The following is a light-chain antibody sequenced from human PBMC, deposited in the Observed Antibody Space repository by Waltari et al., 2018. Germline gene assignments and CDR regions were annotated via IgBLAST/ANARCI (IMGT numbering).Light chain of an antibody. Sequence: EVLLTQSPATLSVSPGGRATLSCRASQSVNDNLAWYQQKPGQPPRLLIYRGSTGATGIPARFGGSGSGTDFTLTISSLQSEDFAVYFCQQYNDWPYTFGQGTKLEIK. CDR3: QQYNDWPYT. CDR2: RGS. V-gene: IGKV3-15*01. J-gene: IGKJ2*01. CDR1: QSVNDN.